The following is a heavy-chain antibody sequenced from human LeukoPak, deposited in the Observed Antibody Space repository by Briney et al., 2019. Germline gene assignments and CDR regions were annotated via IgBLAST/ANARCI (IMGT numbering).Heavy chain of an antibody. CDR3: ARGLGGLRYFDWLLPPYFDY. D-gene: IGHD3-9*01. V-gene: IGHV3-30*02. CDR1: GFTFSRYG. Sequence: PGGSLRLSCAASGFTFSRYGMHWVRQAPGKGLEWVAFIRYDGSNKYYADSVKGRFTISRDNSDNTLYLQMNSLRAEDTAVFYCARGLGGLRYFDWLLPPYFDYWGQGTLVTVSS. CDR2: IRYDGSNK. J-gene: IGHJ4*02.